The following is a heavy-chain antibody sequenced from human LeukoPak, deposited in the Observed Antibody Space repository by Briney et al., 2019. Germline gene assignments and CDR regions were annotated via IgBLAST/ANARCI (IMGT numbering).Heavy chain of an antibody. Sequence: SETLSLTCTVSGGFISNTGYYWSWIRQHPGEGLEWIGYIYFSGNYYNPSLKSRVTMSIDTSKNQFSLKLSSVTAADTAVYYCARVGARTFGHIYFDFWGQGTLVTVSS. V-gene: IGHV4-31*03. CDR2: IYFSGN. D-gene: IGHD2-21*01. CDR1: GGFISNTGYY. CDR3: ARVGARTFGHIYFDF. J-gene: IGHJ4*02.